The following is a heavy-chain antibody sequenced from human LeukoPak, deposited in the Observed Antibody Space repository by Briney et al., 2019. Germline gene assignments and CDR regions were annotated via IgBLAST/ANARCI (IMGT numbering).Heavy chain of an antibody. CDR1: GFTFSSYA. J-gene: IGHJ3*02. CDR3: AKGLVVYASRAFDI. D-gene: IGHD2-8*01. Sequence: GGSLRLSCAASGFTFSSYAMNWVRQAPGKGLEWVSAISGSGSTYYADSVKGRFTISRDNSKNTPYLQMNSLRAEDTAVYYCAKGLVVYASRAFDIWGQGTMVTVSS. CDR2: ISGSGST. V-gene: IGHV3-23*01.